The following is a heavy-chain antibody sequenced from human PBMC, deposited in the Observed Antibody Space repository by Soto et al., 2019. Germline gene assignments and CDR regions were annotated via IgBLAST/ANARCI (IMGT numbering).Heavy chain of an antibody. CDR2: ISSSTATI. Sequence: SLRLSCAASGFTFSSYSLNWVRQAPGKGLEWISYISSSTATIYYADSVRGRFTISRDNARNSLYLQMNSLRDEDTAVYYCAREPLNTDHYFDYWGQGTLVAVSS. V-gene: IGHV3-48*02. CDR3: AREPLNTDHYFDY. D-gene: IGHD2-2*02. J-gene: IGHJ4*02. CDR1: GFTFSSYS.